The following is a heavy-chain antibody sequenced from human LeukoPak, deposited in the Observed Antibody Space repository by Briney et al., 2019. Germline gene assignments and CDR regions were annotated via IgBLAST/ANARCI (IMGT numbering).Heavy chain of an antibody. CDR3: GRVGDGYNDNY. V-gene: IGHV3-66*01. D-gene: IGHD5-24*01. J-gene: IGHJ4*02. CDR1: GFTFDDYA. CDR2: ISSGGST. Sequence: PGGSLRLSCAASGFTFDDYAMHWVRQAPGKGLEWVSLISSGGSTYYADSLKGRFTISRDNSKNTLYLQMNSLRAEDTAVYYCGRVGDGYNDNYWGQGTLVTVSS.